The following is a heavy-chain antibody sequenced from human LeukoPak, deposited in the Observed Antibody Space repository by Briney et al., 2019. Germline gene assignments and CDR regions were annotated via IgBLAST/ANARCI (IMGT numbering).Heavy chain of an antibody. CDR3: AKDRGSGWYTFGY. Sequence: GGSLRLSCAASGFTFSSYGMHWVRQAPGKGLKWVAVISYDGSNKYYADSVKGRFTISRDNSKNTLYLQMNSPRAEDTAVYYCAKDRGSGWYTFGYWGQGTLVTVSS. D-gene: IGHD6-19*01. V-gene: IGHV3-30*18. CDR1: GFTFSSYG. CDR2: ISYDGSNK. J-gene: IGHJ4*02.